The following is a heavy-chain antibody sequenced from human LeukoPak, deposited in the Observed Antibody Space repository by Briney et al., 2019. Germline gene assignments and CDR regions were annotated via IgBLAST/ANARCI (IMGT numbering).Heavy chain of an antibody. D-gene: IGHD2-21*02. V-gene: IGHV4-4*07. Sequence: SETLSLTCTVSGASISDYFWNWIRQPAGRGLEWIGRIDTSGTAKYNSSLKSRVTISVDTSKNQFSLKLSSVTAADTAVYYCARDFHCGGACSADYWGQGTLVTVSS. J-gene: IGHJ4*02. CDR3: ARDFHCGGACSADY. CDR1: GASISDYF. CDR2: IDTSGTA.